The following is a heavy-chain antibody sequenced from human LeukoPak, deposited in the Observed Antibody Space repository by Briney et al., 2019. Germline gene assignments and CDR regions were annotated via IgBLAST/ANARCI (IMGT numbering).Heavy chain of an antibody. CDR1: GGSISSYY. CDR2: IYTSGST. J-gene: IGHJ4*01. V-gene: IGHV4-4*07. D-gene: IGHD4-17*01. CDR3: ARGHSFDYGVYRFYFDH. Sequence: PSETLSLTCTVSGGSISSYYWSWIRQPAGKGLEWIGRIYTSGSTNYNPSLKSRVNISVDQSKNQFSLKLSSVTAADTAVYYCARGHSFDYGVYRFYFDHSGHGTLVTVSS.